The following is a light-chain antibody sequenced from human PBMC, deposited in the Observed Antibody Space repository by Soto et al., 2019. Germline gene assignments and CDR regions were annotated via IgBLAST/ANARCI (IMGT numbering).Light chain of an antibody. CDR1: QSVSTN. CDR2: GAS. J-gene: IGKJ1*01. CDR3: QQYNNWPCT. V-gene: IGKV3-15*01. Sequence: EVGSTQSTATLSVSPGERATLCWRASQSVSTNLAWYQQKPGQAPRLLIYGASTRATGIPARFSGSGSGTEFTLTISSLQSEDFAVYYCQQYNNWPCTFGQGTKVDI.